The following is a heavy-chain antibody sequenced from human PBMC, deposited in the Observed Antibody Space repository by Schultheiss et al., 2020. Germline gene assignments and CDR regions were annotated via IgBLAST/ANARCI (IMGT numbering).Heavy chain of an antibody. CDR1: GFTFSSYW. J-gene: IGHJ6*02. D-gene: IGHD6-19*01. V-gene: IGHV3-7*01. Sequence: GGSLRLSCAASGFTFSSYWMSWVRQAPGKGLEWVANIKQDGSEKYYVDSVKGRFTISRDNAKNSLYLQMNSLRAEDTAVYYCARSQNSSGWYYFYYYYYGMDLWGQGTTVTVSS. CDR3: ARSQNSSGWYYFYYYYYGMDL. CDR2: IKQDGSEK.